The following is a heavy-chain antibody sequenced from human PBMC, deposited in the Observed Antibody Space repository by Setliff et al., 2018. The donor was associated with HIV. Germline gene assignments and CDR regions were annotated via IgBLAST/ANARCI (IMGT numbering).Heavy chain of an antibody. CDR3: ARKATTYYYFYYLDV. J-gene: IGHJ6*03. CDR2: MNPNSSNT. V-gene: IGHV1-8*02. Sequence: ASVKVSCKASGFTFINYDINRVRQAPGQGLEWIGWMNPNSSNTGYAQKFQGRVAMTRNTSINTAYMELSSLRSEDTAVYYCARKATTYYYFYYLDVWGKGTTVTVSS. D-gene: IGHD1-1*01. CDR1: GFTFINYD.